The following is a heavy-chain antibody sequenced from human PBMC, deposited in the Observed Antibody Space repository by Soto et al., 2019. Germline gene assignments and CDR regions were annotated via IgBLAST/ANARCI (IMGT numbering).Heavy chain of an antibody. CDR2: INAGNGNT. D-gene: IGHD2-21*02. V-gene: IGHV1-3*05. CDR3: EGSIVVVTAIDY. J-gene: IGHJ4*02. CDR1: GYTFTSYA. Sequence: QVKLVQSGAEEKKPGASVKVSCKASGYTFTSYAMHWVRQAPGQSLEWMGWINAGNGNTKYSQKFQGRVTITRDTSASTAYMELSRLRSEDTAVYYCEGSIVVVTAIDYWGQGTLVTVSS.